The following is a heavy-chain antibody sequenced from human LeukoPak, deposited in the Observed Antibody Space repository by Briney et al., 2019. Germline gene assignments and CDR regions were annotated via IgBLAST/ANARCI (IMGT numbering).Heavy chain of an antibody. D-gene: IGHD6-6*01. CDR2: ISYDGSNK. J-gene: IGHJ4*02. CDR1: GFTFSSYG. Sequence: RPGGSLRLSCAASGFTFSSYGMHWVRQAPGKGLEWVAVISYDGSNKYYADSVKGRFTISRDNSKNTLYLQMNSLRAEDTAVYHCAKVGARPPNDFDYWGQGTLVTVSS. V-gene: IGHV3-30*18. CDR3: AKVGARPPNDFDY.